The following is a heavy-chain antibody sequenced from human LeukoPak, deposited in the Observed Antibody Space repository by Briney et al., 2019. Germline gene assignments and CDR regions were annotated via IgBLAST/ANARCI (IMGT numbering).Heavy chain of an antibody. V-gene: IGHV1-2*02. CDR3: AGGRYYDSGTYWGHYYYFYMDV. J-gene: IGHJ6*03. CDR2: INPNSGST. CDR1: GYTFTGYY. D-gene: IGHD3-22*01. Sequence: ASVKVSCKASGYTFTGYYMHWVRQAPRQGLEWMGWINPNSGSTNYAQKFQGRVTMTRDTSISTVYMELSRLRSDDTAVYYCAGGRYYDSGTYWGHYYYFYMDVWGKGTTVTVSS.